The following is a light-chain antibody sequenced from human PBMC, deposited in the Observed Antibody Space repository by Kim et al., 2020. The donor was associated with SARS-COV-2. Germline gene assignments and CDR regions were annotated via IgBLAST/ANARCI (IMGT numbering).Light chain of an antibody. CDR3: QQYGSSSYT. V-gene: IGKV3-20*01. CDR1: QSVRSNY. J-gene: IGKJ2*01. CDR2: GAS. Sequence: VALTQSPDTLSLSPGERATLSCRASQSVRSNYLAWYQQKLGQAPRLLIYGASNRATGIPDRFSGSGSGTDFTLTISRLEPEDFALYYWQQYGSSSYTFGQGTKLEI.